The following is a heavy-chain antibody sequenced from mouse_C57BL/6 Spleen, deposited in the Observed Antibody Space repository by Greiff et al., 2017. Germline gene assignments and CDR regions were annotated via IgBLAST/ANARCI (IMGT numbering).Heavy chain of an antibody. V-gene: IGHV1-47*01. CDR1: GYTFTTYP. CDR2: FHPYNDDT. CDR3: ARRGLLGRGGYYFDY. Sequence: QVQLKESGAELVKPGASVKMSCKASGYTFTTYPIEWMKQNHGKSLEWIGNFHPYNDDTKYNEKFKGKATLTVEKSSSTVYLELSRLTSDDSAVYYCARRGLLGRGGYYFDYWGQGTTLTVSS. J-gene: IGHJ2*01. D-gene: IGHD4-1*01.